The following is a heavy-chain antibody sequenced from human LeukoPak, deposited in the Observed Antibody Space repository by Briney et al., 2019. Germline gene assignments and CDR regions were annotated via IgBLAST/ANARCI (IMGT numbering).Heavy chain of an antibody. CDR3: AESRGGGIKSFDY. D-gene: IGHD1-26*01. CDR2: VSGTGGTT. Sequence: GGSLRLSCAASGFSFTNYAMNWVRQAPGKGLEWVATVSGTGGTTYYADSVKGRFTISRENSKNTLYLRMISLRVEHTAIYYCAESRGGGIKSFDYWGQGTLVTVSS. J-gene: IGHJ4*02. V-gene: IGHV3-23*01. CDR1: GFSFTNYA.